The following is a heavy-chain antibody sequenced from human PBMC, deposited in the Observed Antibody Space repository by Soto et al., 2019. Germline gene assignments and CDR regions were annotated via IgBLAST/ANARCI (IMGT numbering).Heavy chain of an antibody. D-gene: IGHD2-21*02. CDR1: GGTFSSYA. CDR3: ARALVNCGGDCYPYYFDY. J-gene: IGHJ4*02. Sequence: SVKVSCKASGGTFSSYAISWVRQAPGQWLEWMGGIIPIFGTANYAQKFQGRVTITADESTSTAYMELSSLRSEDTAVYYCARALVNCGGDCYPYYFDYWGQGTLVTVSS. V-gene: IGHV1-69*13. CDR2: IIPIFGTA.